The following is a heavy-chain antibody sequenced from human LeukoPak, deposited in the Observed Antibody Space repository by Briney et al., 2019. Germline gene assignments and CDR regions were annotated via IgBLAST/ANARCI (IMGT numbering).Heavy chain of an antibody. CDR1: GGSISSYY. D-gene: IGHD1-26*01. J-gene: IGHJ3*02. CDR3: AREEWESSGAFDI. CDR2: IYYSGST. Sequence: SETLSLTCTVSGGSISSYYWSWIRQPPGKGLEWIGYIYYSGSTNYSPSPKSRVTISVDTSKNQFSLKLSSVTAADTAVYYCAREEWESSGAFDIWGQGTMVTVSS. V-gene: IGHV4-59*01.